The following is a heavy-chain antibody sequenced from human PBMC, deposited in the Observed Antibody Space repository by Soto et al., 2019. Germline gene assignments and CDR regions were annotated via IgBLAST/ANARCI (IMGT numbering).Heavy chain of an antibody. V-gene: IGHV3-33*01. CDR1: GFTFSSYG. J-gene: IGHJ5*02. D-gene: IGHD2-2*01. CDR3: AREFFSSSPWFDP. CDR2: IWYDGSNK. Sequence: QVQLVESGGGVVQPGRSLRLSCAASGFTFSSYGMHWVRQAPGKGLEWVAVIWYDGSNKYYADSVKGRFTISRDNSKNPLYLQMNSLGAEGKAVYYCAREFFSSSPWFDPWGQGALVTVSS.